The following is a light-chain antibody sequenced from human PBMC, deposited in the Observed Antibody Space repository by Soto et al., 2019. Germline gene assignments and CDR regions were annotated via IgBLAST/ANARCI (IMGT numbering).Light chain of an antibody. J-gene: IGLJ1*01. Sequence: QSALTQPASVSGAPGQSITISCTGTSGDIGGYNYVSWYQQHPGKAPKLMIYDVTNRPSGVSTRFSGSKSGSTASLTISGLQAEDEADYYCSSYAGGSSPPYVFGTGTKLTVL. CDR3: SSYAGGSSPPYV. V-gene: IGLV2-14*03. CDR2: DVT. CDR1: SGDIGGYNY.